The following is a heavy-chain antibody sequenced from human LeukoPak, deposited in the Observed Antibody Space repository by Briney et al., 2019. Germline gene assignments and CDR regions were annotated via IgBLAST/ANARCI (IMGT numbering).Heavy chain of an antibody. CDR2: IYYSGST. Sequence: SQTLSLTCTVSGGSISSGDYYWSWIRQPPGKGLVWIGYIYYSGSTYYNPSLKSRVTISVDTSKNQFSLKLSSVTAADTAIYYCARQSSISGVIIPFELWGQGSLVTVSS. CDR3: ARQSSISGVIIPFEL. J-gene: IGHJ4*02. V-gene: IGHV4-30-4*01. D-gene: IGHD3-3*01. CDR1: GGSISSGDYY.